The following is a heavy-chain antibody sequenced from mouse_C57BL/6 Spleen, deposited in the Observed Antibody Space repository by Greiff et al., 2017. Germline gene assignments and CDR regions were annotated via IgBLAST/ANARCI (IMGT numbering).Heavy chain of an antibody. J-gene: IGHJ1*03. CDR2: ISDGGSYT. CDR3: ARENYSNWYFDV. D-gene: IGHD2-5*01. CDR1: GFTFSSYA. Sequence: EVKLVESGGGLVKPGGSLKLSCAASGFTFSSYAMSWVRQTPEKRLEWVATISDGGSYTYYPDNVKGRFTISRDNDKNNLYLQMSHLKSEDTAMYYCARENYSNWYFDVWGTGTTVTVSS. V-gene: IGHV5-4*01.